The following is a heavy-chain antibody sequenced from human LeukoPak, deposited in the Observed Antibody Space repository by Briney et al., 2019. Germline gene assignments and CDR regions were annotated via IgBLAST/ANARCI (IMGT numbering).Heavy chain of an antibody. CDR3: AKHPFRWHFDY. CDR2: ICASVGVT. J-gene: IGHJ4*02. CDR1: GFTFSTYA. D-gene: IGHD4-23*01. V-gene: IGHV3-23*01. Sequence: GCLRLSCVAPGFTFSTYATCSVRPGPRGGVGWVSPICASVGVTNYTHSVKGPFTIYSDNSRNTLFLQMNSLRAEDTAVYYWAKHPFRWHFDYWGQGTLVTVSS.